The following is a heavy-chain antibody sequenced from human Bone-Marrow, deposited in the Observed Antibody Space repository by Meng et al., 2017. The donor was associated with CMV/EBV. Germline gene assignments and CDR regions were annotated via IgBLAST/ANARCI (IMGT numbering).Heavy chain of an antibody. V-gene: IGHV3-23*01. CDR3: AKDRLTIAFLDD. D-gene: IGHD3-10*01. CDR2: ISGSGDNT. Sequence: GESLKISCAASGFTFSRHAMSWVRQTAEKGLEWVSSISGSGDNTYYADSVKGRFTISRDDSKNTLYLQMKSLRVEDTAVYYCAKDRLTIAFLDDWGQGTLVTVSS. J-gene: IGHJ4*02. CDR1: GFTFSRHA.